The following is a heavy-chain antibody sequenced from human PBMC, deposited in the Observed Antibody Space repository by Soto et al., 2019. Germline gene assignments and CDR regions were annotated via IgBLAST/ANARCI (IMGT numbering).Heavy chain of an antibody. D-gene: IGHD5-12*01. CDR2: IWYDGSNK. V-gene: IGHV3-33*01. CDR3: ARDRGYDSNYYYGMDV. J-gene: IGHJ6*02. CDR1: GFTFSSYG. Sequence: PGGSLRLSCAASGFTFSSYGMHWVRQAPGKGLEWVAVIWYDGSNKYYADSVKGRFTISRDNSKNTLYLQMNSLRAEDTAVYYCARDRGYDSNYYYGMDVWGQGTTVTVSS.